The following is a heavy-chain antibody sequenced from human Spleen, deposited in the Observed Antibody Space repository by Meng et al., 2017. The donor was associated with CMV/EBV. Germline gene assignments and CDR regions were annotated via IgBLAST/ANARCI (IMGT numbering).Heavy chain of an antibody. Sequence: GESLKISCKGSGYTFTNNWIGWVRQLPGKGLEWMGIIYPGDSDTTYSPSFQGQVTISADRSISIAYLQWNSLKASDTAMYYCARQPIPMAPFDHWGQGTLVTVSS. CDR3: ARQPIPMAPFDH. J-gene: IGHJ4*02. D-gene: IGHD2-8*01. CDR2: IYPGDSDT. V-gene: IGHV5-51*01. CDR1: GYTFTNNW.